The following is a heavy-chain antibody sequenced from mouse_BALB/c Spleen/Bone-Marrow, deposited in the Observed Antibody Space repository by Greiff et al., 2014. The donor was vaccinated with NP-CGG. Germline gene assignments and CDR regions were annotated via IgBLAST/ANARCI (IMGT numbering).Heavy chain of an antibody. CDR2: INPYNDGS. D-gene: IGHD1-1*01. CDR3: ARWGYGSNFYFGY. CDR1: GYTFTNYV. V-gene: IGHV1-14*01. J-gene: IGHJ2*01. Sequence: VQLQQPGPELVKPGASVKMSCKTSGYTFTNYVIHWVKQKPGQGLDWIGHINPYNDGSKYNEKFKGKATLSSDKSSSTAYMEFSSLTSEDSAVYYCARWGYGSNFYFGYWGQGTTLTVSS.